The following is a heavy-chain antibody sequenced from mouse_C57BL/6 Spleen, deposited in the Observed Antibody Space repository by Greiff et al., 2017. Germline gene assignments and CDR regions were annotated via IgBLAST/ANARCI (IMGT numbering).Heavy chain of an antibody. CDR1: GFKFTGYG. CDR3: ARICCRSYAMAY. V-gene: IGHV1-58*01. CDR2: IDLGNGYT. Sequence: VQLKESGAELVRPGSSVKLSCTTSGFKFTGYGINWVKQRPGQGLEWIGYIDLGNGYTEYAEKFKGKATLTSDTSSSTAYLQLSSLTSEDSAIYCCARICCRSYAMAYWGQGTSVTVSA. J-gene: IGHJ4*01. D-gene: IGHD3-3*01.